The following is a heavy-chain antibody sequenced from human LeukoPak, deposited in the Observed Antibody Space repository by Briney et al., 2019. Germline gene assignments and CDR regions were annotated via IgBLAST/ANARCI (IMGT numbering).Heavy chain of an antibody. D-gene: IGHD3-22*01. Sequence: SETLSLTCTVSGGSISSYYWSWTRQPPGKGLEWIGTIYYSGSTSYNPSLKSRVTISVDTSKNQFSLKLSSVTAADTAVYYCASPKGRGSGYNYLHFDYWGQGTLVTVSS. V-gene: IGHV4-39*01. J-gene: IGHJ4*02. CDR1: GGSISSYY. CDR3: ASPKGRGSGYNYLHFDY. CDR2: IYYSGST.